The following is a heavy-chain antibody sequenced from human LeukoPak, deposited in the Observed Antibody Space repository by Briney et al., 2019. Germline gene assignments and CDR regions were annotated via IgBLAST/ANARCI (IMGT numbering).Heavy chain of an antibody. D-gene: IGHD4-23*01. J-gene: IGHJ4*02. CDR2: ISSSSSYI. CDR3: ARTTVVTLIDY. Sequence: PGRSLRLSCAASGFTFTSYGMHWVRQAPGKGLEWVASISSSSSYIYYADSVKGRFTVSRDNAKNSLYLLMNSLRAEDTAVYYCARTTVVTLIDYWGQGTLVTVSS. V-gene: IGHV3-21*01. CDR1: GFTFTSYG.